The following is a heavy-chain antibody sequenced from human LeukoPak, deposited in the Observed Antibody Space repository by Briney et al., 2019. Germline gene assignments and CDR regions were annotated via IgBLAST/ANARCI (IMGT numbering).Heavy chain of an antibody. V-gene: IGHV4-34*01. J-gene: IGHJ6*03. D-gene: IGHD1-14*01. CDR2: INHSGST. CDR3: ARAGLTGRTYYYYMDV. Sequence: SETLSLTCAVYGGSFSGYYWSWIRQPPGKGLEWIGEINHSGSTNYNPSLKSRVTISVDTSKNQFSLKLSSVTAADTAVYYCARAGLTGRTYYYYMDVWGKGTTVTISS. CDR1: GGSFSGYY.